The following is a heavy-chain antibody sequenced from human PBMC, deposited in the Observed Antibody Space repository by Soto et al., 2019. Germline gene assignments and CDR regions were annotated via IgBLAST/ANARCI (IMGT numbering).Heavy chain of an antibody. CDR3: ARRPLFSAFDV. D-gene: IGHD3-9*01. J-gene: IGHJ3*01. Sequence: QVHLQESGPGLVKPSQILSLTCAVAGVSVTSGDYYWSWIRQPPGKGLEWIGYTYYTGRTYYNPSLMSRVSISLDTSKNQFSLRLSSVTAADTAVYYCARRPLFSAFDVWGQGTLVAVSS. V-gene: IGHV4-30-4*01. CDR2: TYYTGRT. CDR1: GVSVTSGDYY.